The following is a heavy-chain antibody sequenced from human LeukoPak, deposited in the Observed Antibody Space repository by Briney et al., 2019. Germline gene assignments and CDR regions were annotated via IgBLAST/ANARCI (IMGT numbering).Heavy chain of an antibody. V-gene: IGHV3-23*01. D-gene: IGHD2-15*01. Sequence: GGSLRLSCAASGFTSSSYAMSWVRQAPGKGLEWVSAISGSGGSTYYADSVKGRFTISRDNSKNTLYLQMNSLRAEDTAVYYCAKASGRYYFYGMDVWGQGTTVTVSS. CDR2: ISGSGGST. CDR3: AKASGRYYFYGMDV. CDR1: GFTSSSYA. J-gene: IGHJ6*02.